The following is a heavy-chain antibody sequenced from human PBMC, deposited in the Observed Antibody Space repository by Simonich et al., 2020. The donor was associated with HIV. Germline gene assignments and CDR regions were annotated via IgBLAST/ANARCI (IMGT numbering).Heavy chain of an antibody. CDR3: VRGRFGGYSVYMDV. V-gene: IGHV4-34*01. J-gene: IGHJ6*03. D-gene: IGHD1-26*01. CDR1: GGSFSGNF. Sequence: QVQLQQWGAGLLKPSETLSRTCAVYGGSFSGNFWTWIRRTPGKVPEWFGEIRHSGSTNYNPSLKTRVTISVATSKNQFSLKVSSVTAADTAVYYCVRGRFGGYSVYMDVWGKGTTVTVSS. CDR2: IRHSGST.